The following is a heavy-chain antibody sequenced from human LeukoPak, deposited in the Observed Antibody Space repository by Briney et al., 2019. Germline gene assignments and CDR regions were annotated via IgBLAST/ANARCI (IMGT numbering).Heavy chain of an antibody. CDR1: GGSFRGYY. CDR3: ARDFRYSSGWDYYYYMDV. Sequence: SETLSLTCDVYGGSFRGYYWSWIRQPPGKGLEWIGEINRSGSTNYNPSLKSRVTMSVDTSKNQFSLKLSSVTAADTAVYYCARDFRYSSGWDYYYYMDVWGKGTTVTISS. CDR2: INRSGST. V-gene: IGHV4-34*01. J-gene: IGHJ6*03. D-gene: IGHD6-19*01.